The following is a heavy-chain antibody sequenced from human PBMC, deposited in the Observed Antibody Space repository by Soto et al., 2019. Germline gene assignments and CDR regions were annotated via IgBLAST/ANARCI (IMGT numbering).Heavy chain of an antibody. J-gene: IGHJ4*02. Sequence: PSGTLSLPCAVCGGSFSGYYWGGIRRPPGKGLEWIGEINHSGSTNYNPSLKSRVTISVDTSKNQFSLKLRSVTAADTAVYYCARGRSNFRYWGQGTLVTVSS. CDR3: ARGRSNFRY. V-gene: IGHV4-34*01. D-gene: IGHD1-20*01. CDR1: GGSFSGYY. CDR2: INHSGST.